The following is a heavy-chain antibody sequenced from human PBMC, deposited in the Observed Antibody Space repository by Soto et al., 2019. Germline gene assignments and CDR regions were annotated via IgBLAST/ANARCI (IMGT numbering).Heavy chain of an antibody. Sequence: VGSLRLSCAASGFTFNTYGMHWVRRAPGKGLEWVAVIWHDGSNKYYADSVQGRFTISRHNSENTLYLQMNSLGAEDTAVYYCARDSLSGTYYLDYWGQGTLVTVSS. D-gene: IGHD1-26*01. CDR1: GFTFNTYG. CDR2: IWHDGSNK. V-gene: IGHV3-33*01. CDR3: ARDSLSGTYYLDY. J-gene: IGHJ4*02.